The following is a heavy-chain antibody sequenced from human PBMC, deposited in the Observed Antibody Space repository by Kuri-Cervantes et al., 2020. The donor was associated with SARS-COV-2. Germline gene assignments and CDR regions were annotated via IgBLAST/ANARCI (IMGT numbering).Heavy chain of an antibody. CDR3: ARGDCSGGSCYGMDV. D-gene: IGHD2-15*01. V-gene: IGHV4-59*01. Sequence: SETLSLTCAVYGGSFSSYYWSWIRQPPGKGLEWIGYIYYSGSTNYNPSLKSRVTISVDTSKNQFSLKLSSVTAADTAVYYCARGDCSGGSCYGMDVWGQGTTVTVSS. CDR2: IYYSGST. J-gene: IGHJ6*02. CDR1: GGSFSSYY.